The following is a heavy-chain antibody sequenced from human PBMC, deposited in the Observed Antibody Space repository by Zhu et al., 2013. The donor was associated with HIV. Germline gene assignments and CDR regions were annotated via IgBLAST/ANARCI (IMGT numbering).Heavy chain of an antibody. CDR3: ARGSYGDPRYYYYGMDV. Sequence: QVQLQESGPGLVKPSETLSLTCTVSGGSISSSTYYWGWIRQPPGKGLEWIGSIYYSGNTYYNPSLKSRVTISVDTSKNQFSLKLSSVTAADTAVYYCARGSYGDPRYYYYGMDVWGQGTTVTVSS. CDR1: GGSISSSTYY. J-gene: IGHJ6*02. D-gene: IGHD4-17*01. V-gene: IGHV4-39*07. CDR2: IYYSGNT.